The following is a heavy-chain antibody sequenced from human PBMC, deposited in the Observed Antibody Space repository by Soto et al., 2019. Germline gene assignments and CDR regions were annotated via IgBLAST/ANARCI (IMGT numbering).Heavy chain of an antibody. J-gene: IGHJ4*02. CDR2: ISYDGSNK. V-gene: IGHV3-30-3*01. Sequence: GESLKISCAASGFTFSSYAMHWVRQAPGKGLEGVAVISYDGSNKYYADSLKGRFTISRDNSKNTLYLQMNSLRAEDTAVYYCARVQLVRGKFFDYWGQGTLVTVSS. CDR1: GFTFSSYA. CDR3: ARVQLVRGKFFDY. D-gene: IGHD3-10*01.